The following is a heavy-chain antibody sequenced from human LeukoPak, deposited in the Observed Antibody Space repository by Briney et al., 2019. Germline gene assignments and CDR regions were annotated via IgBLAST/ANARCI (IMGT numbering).Heavy chain of an antibody. CDR2: IYFSGST. CDR1: GVSISTYY. V-gene: IGHV4-4*07. D-gene: IGHD2-15*01. Sequence: SETLSLTCRVSGVSISTYYWNWIRQPAGKGLEWIGRIYFSGSTNDNPSLKSRVTMSVDTSKNQFSLKLSSVTAADTAVYYCASDRHCRGGSCPIFDLWGRGTLVTVSS. J-gene: IGHJ2*01. CDR3: ASDRHCRGGSCPIFDL.